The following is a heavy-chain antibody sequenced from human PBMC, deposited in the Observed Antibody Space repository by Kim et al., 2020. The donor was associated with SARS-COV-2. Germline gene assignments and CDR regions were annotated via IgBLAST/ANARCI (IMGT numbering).Heavy chain of an antibody. J-gene: IGHJ5*02. CDR1: GGSISSGGYY. D-gene: IGHD6-13*01. CDR2: IYYSGST. V-gene: IGHV4-31*03. CDR3: ARGAAAGSGWFDP. Sequence: TLSLTCTVSGGSISSGGYYWSWIRQHPGKGLEWIGYIYYSGSTYYNPSLKSRVTISVDTSKNQFSLKLSSVTAADTAVYYCARGAAAGSGWFDPWGQGTLVTVSS.